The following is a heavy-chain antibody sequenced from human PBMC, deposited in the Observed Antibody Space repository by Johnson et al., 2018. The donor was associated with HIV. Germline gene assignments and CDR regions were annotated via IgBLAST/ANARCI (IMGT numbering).Heavy chain of an antibody. CDR3: AREGGAAAPDAFDI. D-gene: IGHD2-2*01. CDR1: GFTFSNYA. CDR2: ISYDGSIK. V-gene: IGHV3-30-3*01. Sequence: QMLLVESGGGVVQPGRSLRLSCAASGFTFSNYAMHWVRQAPGQGLQWVALISYDGSIKYFADSVKGRFTISRDNAKNSLYLQMNSLRAEGTAVYYCAREGGAAAPDAFDIWGQGTMVTVSS. J-gene: IGHJ3*02.